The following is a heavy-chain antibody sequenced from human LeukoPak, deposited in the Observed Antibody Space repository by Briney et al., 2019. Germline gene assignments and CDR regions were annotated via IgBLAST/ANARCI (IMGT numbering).Heavy chain of an antibody. V-gene: IGHV3-30*18. CDR3: AKGYSYGTYFDY. CDR1: GFTFSSYG. J-gene: IGHJ4*02. CDR2: ISYDGSNK. D-gene: IGHD5-18*01. Sequence: GGSLRLSCAASGFTFSSYGMHWVRQAPGKGLEWVAVISYDGSNKYYADSVKGRFTISRDNSKNTLYLQMNSLRAEDTAVYYCAKGYSYGTYFDYGGQGTLVTVSS.